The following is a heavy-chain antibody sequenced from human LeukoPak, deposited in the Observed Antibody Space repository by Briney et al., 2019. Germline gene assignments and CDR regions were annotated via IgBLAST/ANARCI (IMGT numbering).Heavy chain of an antibody. V-gene: IGHV4-39*01. D-gene: IGHD3-9*01. CDR2: IYYSGST. Sequence: SETLSLTCTVSGGSISSSSYYWGWIRQPPGKGLEWIGSIYYSGSTYYHPSLKSRVTISVDTSKNQFSLKLSSVTAADTAVYYCARLTPYYDILTGYYSSLYYFDYWGQGTLVTVFS. CDR3: ARLTPYYDILTGYYSSLYYFDY. CDR1: GGSISSSSYY. J-gene: IGHJ4*02.